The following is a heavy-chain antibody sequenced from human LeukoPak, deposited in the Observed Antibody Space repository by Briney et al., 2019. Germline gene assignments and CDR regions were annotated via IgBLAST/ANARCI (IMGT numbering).Heavy chain of an antibody. V-gene: IGHV1-2*02. CDR2: INPNSGGT. J-gene: IGHJ6*03. D-gene: IGHD3-9*01. Sequence: ASVKVSCKASGYTFTGYYMHWVRQAPGQGPEWMGWINPNSGGTNYAQKFQGRVTMTRDTSISTAYMELSRLRSDDTAVYYCARDKPHYDILTGSDYYYYYMDVWGKGTTVTISS. CDR3: ARDKPHYDILTGSDYYYYYMDV. CDR1: GYTFTGYY.